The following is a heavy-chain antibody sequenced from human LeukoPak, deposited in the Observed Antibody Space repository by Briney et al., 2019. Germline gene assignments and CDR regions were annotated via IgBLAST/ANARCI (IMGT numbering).Heavy chain of an antibody. Sequence: SETLSLTRAVYGGSFSGYYWSWIRQPPGKGLEWIGEINHSGSTNYNPSLKSRVTISVDTSKNQFSLKLSSVTAADTAVYYCARIGPYSSGFDPWGQGTLVTVSS. D-gene: IGHD6-19*01. CDR2: INHSGST. V-gene: IGHV4-34*01. CDR3: ARIGPYSSGFDP. CDR1: GGSFSGYY. J-gene: IGHJ5*02.